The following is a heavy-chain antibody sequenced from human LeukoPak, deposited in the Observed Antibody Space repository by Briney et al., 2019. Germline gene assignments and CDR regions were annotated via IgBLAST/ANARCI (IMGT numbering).Heavy chain of an antibody. CDR1: GGSISSGGYY. V-gene: IGHV4-31*03. CDR2: IYYSGST. Sequence: SQTLSLTCTVSGGSISSGGYYWSWIRQHPGKGLEWIGYIYYSGSTYYNPSLKSRVTISVDTSKNQFSLKLSSVTAADTAVYYCAREGLNYYDSSGYYRVFDYWGQGTLVTVSS. D-gene: IGHD3-22*01. J-gene: IGHJ4*02. CDR3: AREGLNYYDSSGYYRVFDY.